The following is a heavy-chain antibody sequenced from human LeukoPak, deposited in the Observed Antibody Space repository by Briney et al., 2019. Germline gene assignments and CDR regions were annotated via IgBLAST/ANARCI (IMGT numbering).Heavy chain of an antibody. CDR1: GFTFSSYW. V-gene: IGHV3-74*01. CDR2: INSDGSST. J-gene: IGHJ4*02. D-gene: IGHD3-22*01. CDR3: ARAGYDSSGYFWGFDY. Sequence: PRGSLRLSCAASGFTFSSYWMHWVRQAPGKGLVWVSRINSDGSSTSYADSVKGRFTISRDNAKNTLYLQMNSLRAEDTAVYYCARAGYDSSGYFWGFDYWGQGTLVTVSS.